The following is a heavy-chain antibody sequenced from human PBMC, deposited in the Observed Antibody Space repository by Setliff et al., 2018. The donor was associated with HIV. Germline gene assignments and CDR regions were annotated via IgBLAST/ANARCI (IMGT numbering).Heavy chain of an antibody. J-gene: IGHJ4*02. Sequence: GGSLRLSCAASGFTSGFAFSHYWMHWVRQVPGKGLVWVSRITNDVSATTYADFVKGRFTISRDDSKNTVYLQMNSLRAEDTAVYYCVRQHQMALGYWGQGTLVTVSS. CDR1: GFAFSHYW. CDR2: ITNDVSAT. D-gene: IGHD2-8*01. V-gene: IGHV3-74*01. CDR3: VRQHQMALGY.